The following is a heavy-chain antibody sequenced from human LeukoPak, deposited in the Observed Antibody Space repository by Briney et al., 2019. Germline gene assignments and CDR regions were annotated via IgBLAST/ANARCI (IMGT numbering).Heavy chain of an antibody. V-gene: IGHV4-38-2*02. D-gene: IGHD5-18*01. CDR3: AKDKRPIQSEGDAFDI. J-gene: IGHJ3*02. CDR2: IYHSGST. CDR1: GYSISSGYY. Sequence: PSETLSLTCAVSGYSISSGYYWGWIRQPPGKGLEWIASIYHSGSTYYNPSLKSRVTISVDTSKNQFSLKLSSVTAADTAVYYCAKDKRPIQSEGDAFDIWGQGTMVTVSS.